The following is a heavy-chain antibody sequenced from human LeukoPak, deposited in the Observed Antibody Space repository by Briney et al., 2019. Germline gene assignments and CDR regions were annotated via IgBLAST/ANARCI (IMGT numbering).Heavy chain of an antibody. CDR2: IKQDGREK. CDR1: GFTFISYW. D-gene: IGHD4-23*01. J-gene: IGHJ4*02. CDR3: AREDNEEHDYGGNGTDY. V-gene: IGHV3-7*01. Sequence: GGALRLSXAASGFTFISYWMSWVRQAPGGGLEWVAKIKQDGREKYYVDSVKGRFTISRDNAKNSLYLQMNSLRAEDTAVYYCAREDNEEHDYGGNGTDYWGQGTLVTVSS.